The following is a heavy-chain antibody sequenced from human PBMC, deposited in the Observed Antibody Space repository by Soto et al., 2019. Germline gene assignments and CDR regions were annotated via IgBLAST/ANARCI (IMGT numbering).Heavy chain of an antibody. V-gene: IGHV1-18*01. CDR2: ISAYNGNT. J-gene: IGHJ4*02. CDR1: GYSFTSDG. CDR3: ARPVGGATAPLFAY. Sequence: GALVKLAWKAAGYSFTSDGSSWVRQDPGQGLEWMGWISAYNGNTNYAQKLQGRVTMTTDTSTSTAYMELRSLRSDDTAVYYCARPVGGATAPLFAYWGQGTLVPVSP. D-gene: IGHD5-12*01.